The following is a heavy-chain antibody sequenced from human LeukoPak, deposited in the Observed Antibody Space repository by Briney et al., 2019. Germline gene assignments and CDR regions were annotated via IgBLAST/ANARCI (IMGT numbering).Heavy chain of an antibody. CDR3: ARGSRIAAAGTVIFDY. V-gene: IGHV4-34*01. CDR2: TNHSEST. D-gene: IGHD6-13*01. Sequence: PSETLSLTCAVYGGSFSGYYWSWIRQPPGKGLEWIGETNHSESTNYNPSLKSRVTISVDTSKNQFSLKLSSVTAADTAVYHCARGSRIAAAGTVIFDYWGQGTLVTVSS. J-gene: IGHJ4*02. CDR1: GGSFSGYY.